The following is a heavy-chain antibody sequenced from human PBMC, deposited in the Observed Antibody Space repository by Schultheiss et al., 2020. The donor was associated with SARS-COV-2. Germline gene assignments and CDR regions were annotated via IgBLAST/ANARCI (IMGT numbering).Heavy chain of an antibody. CDR3: ARMYYYDSSGVLRYYYYGMDV. J-gene: IGHJ6*02. CDR1: GGSISSYY. CDR2: INHSGST. V-gene: IGHV4-59*12. Sequence: SQTLSLTCTVSGGSISSYYWSWIRQPPGKGLEWIGEINHSGSTNYNPSLKSRVTISVDKSKNQFSLKLSSVTAADTAVYYCARMYYYDSSGVLRYYYYGMDVWGQGTTVTVSS. D-gene: IGHD3-22*01.